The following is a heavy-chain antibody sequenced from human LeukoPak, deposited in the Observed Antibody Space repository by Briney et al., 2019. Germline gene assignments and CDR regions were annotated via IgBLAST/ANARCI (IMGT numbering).Heavy chain of an antibody. J-gene: IGHJ4*02. CDR3: AKDPRTTGGYVDTAMVPDY. CDR1: GFTFSSYS. D-gene: IGHD5-18*01. Sequence: GGSLRLSCAASGFTFSSYSMNWVRQAPGKGLEWVSSISSSSSYIYYADSVKGRFTISRDNAKNSLYLQMNSLRAEDTAVYYCAKDPRTTGGYVDTAMVPDYWGQGTLVTVSS. CDR2: ISSSSSYI. V-gene: IGHV3-21*04.